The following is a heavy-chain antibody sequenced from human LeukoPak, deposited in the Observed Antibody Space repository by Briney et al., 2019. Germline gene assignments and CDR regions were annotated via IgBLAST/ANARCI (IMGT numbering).Heavy chain of an antibody. V-gene: IGHV4-39*07. D-gene: IGHD3-16*02. CDR1: GGSISSSSYY. Sequence: SSETLSLTCTVSGGSISSSSYYWGWIRQPPGKGLEWIGNIYYSGSTYYNPSLESRVTMSLDTSKNQFSLKLSSVTAADTAVYYCARDENGYVWGSFRAWGQGTLVTVSS. J-gene: IGHJ5*02. CDR3: ARDENGYVWGSFRA. CDR2: IYYSGST.